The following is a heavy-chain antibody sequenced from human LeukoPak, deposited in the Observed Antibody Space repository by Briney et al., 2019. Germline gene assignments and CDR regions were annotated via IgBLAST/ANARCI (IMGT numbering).Heavy chain of an antibody. Sequence: GGSLRLSCVGSRFTFSDYWMSGVRQAPGKGLEWVANIKQDGSEKDYVDALKGRFTISRDNAKNSLYLQMNSLRAEDTAVYYCARWLELMRNFDWWGQGTLVTVSS. J-gene: IGHJ4*02. CDR3: ARWLELMRNFDW. D-gene: IGHD5-12*01. V-gene: IGHV3-7*01. CDR1: RFTFSDYW. CDR2: IKQDGSEK.